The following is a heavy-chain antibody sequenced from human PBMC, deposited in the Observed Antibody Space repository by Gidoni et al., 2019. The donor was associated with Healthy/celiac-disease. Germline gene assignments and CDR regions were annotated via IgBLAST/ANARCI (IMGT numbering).Heavy chain of an antibody. J-gene: IGHJ4*02. CDR3: AREPLELGELSFLFDY. CDR2: INTNPGNP. Sequence: QVQLVQSGSELKKPGASVKVSCKASGYHFTRSAMNWVRQAPGQGLEWMGWINTNPGNPTYAQGFTGRFVFSLDTSVSTAYLQISSLKAEDTAVYYCAREPLELGELSFLFDYWGQGTLVTVSS. D-gene: IGHD3-16*02. V-gene: IGHV7-4-1*02. CDR1: GYHFTRSA.